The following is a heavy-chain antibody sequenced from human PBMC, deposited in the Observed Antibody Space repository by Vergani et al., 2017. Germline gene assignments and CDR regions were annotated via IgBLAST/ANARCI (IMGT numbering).Heavy chain of an antibody. Sequence: EVQLVESGGGLVKPGGSLRLSCAASGFTFSTYAMNWVRQAPGKGLEWVSSISTSSSYIYYADSVKGRFTISRDNAKNSLYLQMNNLRAEGTAVYYCARDTRGPEGADYWGQGTLVTVSS. CDR2: ISTSSSYI. J-gene: IGHJ4*02. D-gene: IGHD1-14*01. V-gene: IGHV3-21*02. CDR3: ARDTRGPEGADY. CDR1: GFTFSTYA.